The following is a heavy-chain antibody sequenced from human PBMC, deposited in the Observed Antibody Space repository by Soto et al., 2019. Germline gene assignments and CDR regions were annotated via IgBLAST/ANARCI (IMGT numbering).Heavy chain of an antibody. V-gene: IGHV4-61*08. Sequence: PSETLSLTCTVSGGSISSGGYYWSWIRQHPGKGLEWIGYIYYSGSTNHNPSLKSRVTISVDTSKNQFSLKLSSVTAADTAVYYCAREEGSGSYFYAFDIWGQGTMVT. J-gene: IGHJ3*02. CDR1: GGSISSGGYY. CDR3: AREEGSGSYFYAFDI. CDR2: IYYSGST. D-gene: IGHD3-10*01.